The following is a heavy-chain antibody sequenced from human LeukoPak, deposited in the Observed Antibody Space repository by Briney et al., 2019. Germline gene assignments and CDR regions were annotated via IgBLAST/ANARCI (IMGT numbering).Heavy chain of an antibody. CDR2: INPNSGGT. CDR3: ARDPSSWYSRAHDY. CDR1: GYTFTGYY. J-gene: IGHJ4*02. D-gene: IGHD6-13*01. V-gene: IGHV1-2*02. Sequence: SVKVSCKASGYTFTGYYMHWVRQAPGQGLEWMGWINPNSGGTNYAQKFQGRVTMTRDTSISTAYMELSRLRSDDTAVYYCARDPSSWYSRAHDYWGQGTLVTVSS.